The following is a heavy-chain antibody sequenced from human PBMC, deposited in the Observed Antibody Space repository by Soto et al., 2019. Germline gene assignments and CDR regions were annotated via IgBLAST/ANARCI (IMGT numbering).Heavy chain of an antibody. CDR2: IWYDGSNK. CDR1: GFTFSIYG. D-gene: IGHD4-17*01. V-gene: IGHV3-33*01. CDR3: ARGRSTVTTFDY. Sequence: PGGSLRLSCAASGFTFSIYGMHWFRQAPGKGLEWVAVIWYDGSNKYYADSVKGRFTISRDNSKNTLYLQMNSLRAEDTAVYYCARGRSTVTTFDYWGQGTLVTVSS. J-gene: IGHJ4*02.